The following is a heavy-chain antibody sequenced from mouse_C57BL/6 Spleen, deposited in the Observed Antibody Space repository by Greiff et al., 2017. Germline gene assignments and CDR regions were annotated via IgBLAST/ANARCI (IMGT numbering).Heavy chain of an antibody. CDR1: GYTFTEYT. J-gene: IGHJ2*01. CDR2: FYPGSGSI. V-gene: IGHV1-62-2*01. CDR3: ARHKNYKSDPVYYFDY. Sequence: QVQLKESGAELVKPGASVKLSCKASGYTFTEYTIHWVKQRSGQGLEWIGWFYPGSGSIKYNEKFKDKATLTADKSSSTVYMELSRLTSEDSAVYFCARHKNYKSDPVYYFDYWGQGTTLTVSS. D-gene: IGHD2-12*01.